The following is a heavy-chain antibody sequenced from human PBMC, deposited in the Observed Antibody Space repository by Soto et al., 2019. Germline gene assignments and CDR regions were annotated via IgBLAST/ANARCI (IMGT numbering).Heavy chain of an antibody. Sequence: QVQLVQSGAEVKKPGASVKVSCKASGYTFTSYGISWVRQAPGQGLEWMGWTSAYNGNTNDAQKLQGRGTMTTDTSTSTAYRELRSLRSDDTAVYYCARLQWLVGGYYYGLDVWGQGTTVTVSS. D-gene: IGHD6-19*01. CDR2: TSAYNGNT. CDR1: GYTFTSYG. CDR3: ARLQWLVGGYYYGLDV. V-gene: IGHV1-18*01. J-gene: IGHJ6*02.